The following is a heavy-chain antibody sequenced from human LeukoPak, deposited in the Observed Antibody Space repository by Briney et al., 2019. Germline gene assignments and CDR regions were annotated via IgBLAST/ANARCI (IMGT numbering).Heavy chain of an antibody. D-gene: IGHD5-12*01. CDR1: GYTFTSYG. CDR2: ISAYNGNT. CDR3: ARTVGQCSGYDDGTAGDFDY. J-gene: IGHJ4*02. V-gene: IGHV1-18*01. Sequence: ASVKVSCKASGYTFTSYGISWVRQAPGQGREWMGWISAYNGNTNYAQKLQGRVTMTTDTSTSTAYMELRSLRSDDTAVYYCARTVGQCSGYDDGTAGDFDYWGQGTLVTVSS.